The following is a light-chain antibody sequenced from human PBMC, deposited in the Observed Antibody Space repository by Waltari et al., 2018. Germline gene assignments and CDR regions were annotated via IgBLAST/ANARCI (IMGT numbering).Light chain of an antibody. J-gene: IGLJ3*02. Sequence: QSVLTQPPPASGTPGQTVSISCSGSSSNIGKNIVNWYQQLPGTAPKLLIYRNDQRPSGVPDRFSASKSGTSASLAISGLQSEDGADYFCATWDASLNGQVFGGGTKLTVL. CDR3: ATWDASLNGQV. CDR2: RND. V-gene: IGLV1-44*01. CDR1: SSNIGKNI.